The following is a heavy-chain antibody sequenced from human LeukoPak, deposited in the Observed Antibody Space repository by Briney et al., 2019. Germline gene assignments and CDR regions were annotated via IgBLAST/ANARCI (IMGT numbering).Heavy chain of an antibody. V-gene: IGHV3-21*01. CDR2: ISSSSTKI. CDR1: GVTFINYT. J-gene: IGHJ4*02. CDR3: ANDYFDY. Sequence: GGSLRLSCVGSGVTFINYTMNWVRQAPGKGLEWISSISSSSTKIYYADSVKGRFTTARDNAKRSLYLQLNSLRAEDTAVYYCANDYFDYWGQGTLVTVSS.